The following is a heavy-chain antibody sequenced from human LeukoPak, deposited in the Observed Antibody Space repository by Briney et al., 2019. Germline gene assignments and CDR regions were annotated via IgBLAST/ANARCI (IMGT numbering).Heavy chain of an antibody. CDR1: SVSISSYS. J-gene: IGHJ5*02. CDR3: AREFLSSAGIRRGFDP. V-gene: IGHV4-4*07. Sequence: SETLYLTCTVSSVSISSYSYNWLRQPAGKGLDWIGRILTGGTTNYNPSLKSRVPLSADTSNTQFSLRLNSVTAADTAVYYCAREFLSSAGIRRGFDPWGQGTLVTVSS. CDR2: ILTGGTT. D-gene: IGHD6-13*01.